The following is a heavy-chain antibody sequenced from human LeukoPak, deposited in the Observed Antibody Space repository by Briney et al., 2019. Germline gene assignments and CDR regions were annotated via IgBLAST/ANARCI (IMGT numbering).Heavy chain of an antibody. V-gene: IGHV5-51*01. J-gene: IGHJ4*02. D-gene: IGHD5-24*01. CDR1: GYSFTSHW. Sequence: GESLKISCKGSGYSFTSHWIAWVRQMPGKGLEWMGIIYPGGSDTRYSPSFQGQVTISADKSISTAYLQWNSLKASDTAMYYCARHAVRDGYNRHNDYWGQGTLVTVSS. CDR3: ARHAVRDGYNRHNDY. CDR2: IYPGGSDT.